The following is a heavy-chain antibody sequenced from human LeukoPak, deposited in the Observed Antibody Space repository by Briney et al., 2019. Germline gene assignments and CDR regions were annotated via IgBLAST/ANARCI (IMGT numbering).Heavy chain of an antibody. CDR2: ISYDGSNK. CDR1: GFTFSSYG. J-gene: IGHJ4*02. Sequence: PGGSLRLSCAASGFTFSSYGMHWVRQAPGKGLEWVAVISYDGSNKYYADSVKGRFTISRDNSKNTLYLQMNSLRAEDTAVYYCAKDHRAVGANPEGYWGQGTLVTVSS. CDR3: AKDHRAVGANPEGY. V-gene: IGHV3-30*18. D-gene: IGHD1-26*01.